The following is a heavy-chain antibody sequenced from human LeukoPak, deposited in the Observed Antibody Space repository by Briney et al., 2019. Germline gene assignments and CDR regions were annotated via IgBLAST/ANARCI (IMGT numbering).Heavy chain of an antibody. CDR1: GFTFSSYA. CDR3: AKGRSAGSSWKYYGMDV. CDR2: ISGCGGST. J-gene: IGHJ6*02. V-gene: IGHV3-23*01. Sequence: PGGSLRLSCAASGFTFSSYAMTWVRQAPGKGLEWVSAISGCGGSTYYADSVKGRFTISRDNSKNTLYLQMNSLRAEDTAVYYCAKGRSAGSSWKYYGMDVWGQGTTVTVSS. D-gene: IGHD6-13*01.